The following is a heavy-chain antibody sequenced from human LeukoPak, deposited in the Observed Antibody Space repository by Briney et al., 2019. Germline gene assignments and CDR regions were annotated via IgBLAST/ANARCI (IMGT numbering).Heavy chain of an antibody. Sequence: ASVKVSCKASGYTFTSYGISWVRQAPGQGLEWMGWISAYNGNTNYAQKLQGRVTMTTDTSTSTAYMELRSLRSDDTAVYYCARESYPDYYGDYAWFDYWGQGTLVTVSS. CDR1: GYTFTSYG. D-gene: IGHD4-17*01. CDR3: ARESYPDYYGDYAWFDY. CDR2: ISAYNGNT. V-gene: IGHV1-18*01. J-gene: IGHJ4*02.